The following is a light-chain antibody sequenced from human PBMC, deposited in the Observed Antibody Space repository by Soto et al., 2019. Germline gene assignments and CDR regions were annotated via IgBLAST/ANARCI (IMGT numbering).Light chain of an antibody. CDR1: SSNIGAGNG. CDR2: DNT. CDR3: QSYDSSVSGYV. Sequence: QSVLTQPPSVSGAPGQRVTISCTGSSSNIGAGNGVHWYQQLPGTAPKLLIYDNTNRHLGVPDRFSGSKSGTSAYLAITGLQAEDEADYYCQSYDSSVSGYVFGSGTKVTVL. J-gene: IGLJ1*01. V-gene: IGLV1-40*01.